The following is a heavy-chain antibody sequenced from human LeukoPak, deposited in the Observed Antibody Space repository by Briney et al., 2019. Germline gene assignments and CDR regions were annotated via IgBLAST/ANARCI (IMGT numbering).Heavy chain of an antibody. CDR3: SRGGYGVPFDY. D-gene: IGHD5-12*01. Sequence: GRSLRLSCAASGFTFSSYGMHWVRQAPGKGLEWVGFIRSKAYGGTTEYAASVKGRFTISRDDSKTIAYLQMNSLKAEDTALYYCSRGGYGVPFDYWGQGTLVTVSS. V-gene: IGHV3-49*04. J-gene: IGHJ4*02. CDR1: GFTFSSYG. CDR2: IRSKAYGGTT.